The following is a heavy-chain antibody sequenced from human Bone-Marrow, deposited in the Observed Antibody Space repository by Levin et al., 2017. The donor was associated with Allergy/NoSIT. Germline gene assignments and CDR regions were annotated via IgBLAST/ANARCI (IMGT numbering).Heavy chain of an antibody. CDR1: GFTFSSYA. D-gene: IGHD5-12*01. CDR3: AKVNSGYDGAFDY. J-gene: IGHJ4*02. Sequence: LSLTCAASGFTFSSYAMSWVRQAPGKGLEWVSDISGSGATTYYADSVKGRFTISRDNSKNTLFLQMNSLRVEDTAIYYCAKVNSGYDGAFDYWGQGTLVTVSS. V-gene: IGHV3-23*01. CDR2: ISGSGATT.